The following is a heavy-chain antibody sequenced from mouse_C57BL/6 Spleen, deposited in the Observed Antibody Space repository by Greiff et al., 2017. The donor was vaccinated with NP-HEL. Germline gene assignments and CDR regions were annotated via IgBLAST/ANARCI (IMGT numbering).Heavy chain of an antibody. V-gene: IGHV1-69*01. D-gene: IGHD2-4*01. CDR2: IDPSDSYT. Sequence: VQLQQPGAELVMPGASVKLSCKASGYTFTSYWMHWVKQRPGQGLEWIGEIDPSDSYTNYNQKFKGKSTLTVDKSSSTAYMQLSSLTSEDSAVYYCARSRYDYYFDYWGQGTTLTVSS. CDR3: ARSRYDYYFDY. CDR1: GYTFTSYW. J-gene: IGHJ2*01.